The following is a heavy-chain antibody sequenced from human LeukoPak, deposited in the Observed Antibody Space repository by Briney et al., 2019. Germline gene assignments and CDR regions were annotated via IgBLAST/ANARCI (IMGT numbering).Heavy chain of an antibody. CDR2: IWYDGSNK. J-gene: IGHJ4*02. CDR1: GFTFSSYG. V-gene: IGHV3-33*06. Sequence: GGSLRLSCAASGFTFSSYGMHWVRQAPGKGLEGVAVIWYDGSNKYYADSVKGRFTISRDNSKNTLYLQMNSLRAEDTAVYYCAKDSAITMAHYFDYWGQGTLVTVSS. D-gene: IGHD3-10*01. CDR3: AKDSAITMAHYFDY.